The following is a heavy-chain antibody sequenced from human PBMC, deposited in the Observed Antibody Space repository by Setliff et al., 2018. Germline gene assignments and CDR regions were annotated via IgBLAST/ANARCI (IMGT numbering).Heavy chain of an antibody. Sequence: SETLSLTCTVSGGSITTSSYSWGWIRQPPGKGLEWIGNIYHSGTTYYNPSLKSRLTLSVDTSKNQFSLELNSVTSDDTAVYYCARYVHFANHFDFWGQGTLVTVSS. CDR3: ARYVHFANHFDF. J-gene: IGHJ4*02. CDR2: IYHSGTT. V-gene: IGHV4-39*01. CDR1: GGSITTSSYS. D-gene: IGHD3-10*02.